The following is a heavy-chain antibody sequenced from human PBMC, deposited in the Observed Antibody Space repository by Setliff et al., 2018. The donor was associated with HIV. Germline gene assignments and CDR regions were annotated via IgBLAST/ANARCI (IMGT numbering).Heavy chain of an antibody. V-gene: IGHV3-74*01. Sequence: GGSLRLSCAASGFTFDRYWMHWVRQAPGKGLVWVSRVNTDGSSKTYADSVKDRFTISRDNAKNTLYLQMHDLRAEDTGVYYCHSGYDSEEQSYFDYWGQGALVTVSS. CDR3: HSGYDSEEQSYFDY. D-gene: IGHD5-12*01. J-gene: IGHJ4*02. CDR1: GFTFDRYW. CDR2: VNTDGSSK.